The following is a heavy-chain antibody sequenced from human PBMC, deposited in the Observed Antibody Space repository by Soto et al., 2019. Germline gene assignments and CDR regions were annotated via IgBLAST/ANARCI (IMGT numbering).Heavy chain of an antibody. CDR1: GFTFSSYA. D-gene: IGHD2-15*01. CDR2: ISGSGGST. CDR3: AKDRCSGGSCYSGAFDI. V-gene: IGHV3-23*01. J-gene: IGHJ3*02. Sequence: EVQLLESGGGLVQPGGSLRLSCAASGFTFSSYAMSWVRQAPGEGLEWVSAISGSGGSTYYADSVKGRFTISRDNSKNTLYLQMNSLRAEDTAVYYCAKDRCSGGSCYSGAFDIWGQGTMVTVSS.